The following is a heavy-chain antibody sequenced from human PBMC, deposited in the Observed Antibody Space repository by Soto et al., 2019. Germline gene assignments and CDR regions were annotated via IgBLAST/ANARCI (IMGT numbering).Heavy chain of an antibody. CDR3: ANERLMTTVTPRVFGFDY. J-gene: IGHJ4*02. V-gene: IGHV3-23*01. CDR1: GFTFSSYA. D-gene: IGHD4-17*01. CDR2: ISGSGGST. Sequence: EVQLLESGGGLVQPGGSLRLSCAASGFTFSSYAMSWVRQAPGKGLEWVSAISGSGGSTYYADSVKGRFTISRDNSKKTLYRQLNSLRGEDTAVYYCANERLMTTVTPRVFGFDYWGQGPLVTVSS.